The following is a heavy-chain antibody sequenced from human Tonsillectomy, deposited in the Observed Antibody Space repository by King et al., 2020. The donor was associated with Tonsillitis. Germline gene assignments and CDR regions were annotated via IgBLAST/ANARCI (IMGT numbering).Heavy chain of an antibody. J-gene: IGHJ4*02. CDR2: IKQDGSEK. CDR1: GFTFNNYW. D-gene: IGHD6-19*01. V-gene: IGHV3-7*03. Sequence: VQLVESGGDLVQPGGSLRLSCAASGFTFNNYWMSWVRQAPGKGLEWLANIKQDGSEKYYVDSVKGRFTISRDNAKNSLYLQMNSLRAEDTAVYYCARGLQPRLAVAVDYWGQGTLVTVSA. CDR3: ARGLQPRLAVAVDY.